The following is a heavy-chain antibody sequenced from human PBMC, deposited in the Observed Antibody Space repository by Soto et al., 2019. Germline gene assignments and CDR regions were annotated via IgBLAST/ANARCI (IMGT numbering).Heavy chain of an antibody. CDR3: TRVSLHFDLESYEGYYFDY. D-gene: IGHD3-3*01. V-gene: IGHV3-49*03. CDR1: GVSCCGWA. Sequence: WVSLWVACTVGGVSCCGWARSWFRQAPGKGLEWVGFIISKADGWTTEYAASVKGRFTISRDDSKSIAYLETNSLKTEDPAVYYCTRVSLHFDLESYEGYYFDYWGQGTPVPVSS. J-gene: IGHJ4*02. CDR2: IISKADGWTT.